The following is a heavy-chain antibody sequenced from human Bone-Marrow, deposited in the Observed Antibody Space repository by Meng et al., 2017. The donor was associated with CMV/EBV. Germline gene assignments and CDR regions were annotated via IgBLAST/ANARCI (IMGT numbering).Heavy chain of an antibody. D-gene: IGHD3-3*01. Sequence: GGSLRLSCAASGFTFSSYSMNWVRQAPGKGLEWVSSISSSSSYIYYADSVKGRFTISRDNAKNSLYLQMNSLRAEDTAVYYCAGVTIFGVVSAFDIWGQGTMVTASS. J-gene: IGHJ3*02. CDR2: ISSSSSYI. CDR3: AGVTIFGVVSAFDI. V-gene: IGHV3-21*01. CDR1: GFTFSSYS.